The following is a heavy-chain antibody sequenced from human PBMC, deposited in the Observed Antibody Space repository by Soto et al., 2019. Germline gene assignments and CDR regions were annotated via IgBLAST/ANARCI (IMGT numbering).Heavy chain of an antibody. CDR1: GFIFSSYT. J-gene: IGHJ4*02. Sequence: GGSLRLSCSASGFIFSSYTMYWVRQAPGKGLEYVSAISSNGDNTFYTGSVKGRFFISRDNSKNTLSLQMSSVRNEDTAMYYCVKVAGRVYFDSWGQGTLVTVSS. CDR2: ISSNGDNT. V-gene: IGHV3-64D*06. CDR3: VKVAGRVYFDS.